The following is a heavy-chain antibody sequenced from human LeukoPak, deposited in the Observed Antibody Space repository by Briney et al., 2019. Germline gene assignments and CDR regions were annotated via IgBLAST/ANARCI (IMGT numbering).Heavy chain of an antibody. V-gene: IGHV4-34*01. Sequence: TPSETLSLTCAVYGGSFSGYYWSWIRQPPGKGLEWIGEINHSGSTYYNPSLKSRVTISVDTSKNQFSLKLSSVTAADTAVYYCARRVVVAAIPSYYFDYWGQGTLVTVSS. D-gene: IGHD2-15*01. CDR3: ARRVVVAAIPSYYFDY. CDR1: GGSFSGYY. J-gene: IGHJ4*02. CDR2: INHSGST.